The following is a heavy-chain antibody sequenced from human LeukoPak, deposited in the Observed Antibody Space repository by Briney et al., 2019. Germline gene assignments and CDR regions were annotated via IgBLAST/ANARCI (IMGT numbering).Heavy chain of an antibody. D-gene: IGHD2-15*01. CDR1: GYSFTNYW. V-gene: IGHV5-51*01. CDR2: IDPGDSET. CDR3: ARRGASFDY. Sequence: GESLKISCKCSGYSFTNYWIGWVRQMPGKGLEWMGIIDPGDSETRYSPSFQGQVTFSVDKSISTASLQWSSLKASDTAIYYCARRGASFDYWGQGALVTVSS. J-gene: IGHJ4*02.